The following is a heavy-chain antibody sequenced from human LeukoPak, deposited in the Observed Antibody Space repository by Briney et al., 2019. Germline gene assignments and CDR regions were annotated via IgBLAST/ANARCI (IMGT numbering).Heavy chain of an antibody. CDR1: GGSFSGYY. V-gene: IGHV4-34*01. Sequence: SETLSLTCAVYGGSFSGYYWSWIRQPPGKGLEWIGEINQSGSTNYNPSLKSRVTISVDTSKNQFSLKLSSVTAADTAVYYCARAIAMSRGVNYFDHWGQGTLVTVSS. J-gene: IGHJ4*02. CDR2: INQSGST. CDR3: ARAIAMSRGVNYFDH. D-gene: IGHD3-10*01.